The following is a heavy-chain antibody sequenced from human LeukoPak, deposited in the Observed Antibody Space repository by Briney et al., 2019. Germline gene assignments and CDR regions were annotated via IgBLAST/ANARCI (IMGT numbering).Heavy chain of an antibody. CDR2: IYTSGST. V-gene: IGHV4-4*07. D-gene: IGHD3-10*01. Sequence: SETLSLTCTVSGGSISSYYWSWIRQPAGKGLEWIGRIYTSGSTNYNPSLKSRVTMSVDTSKNQFSLKLSSVTAADTAVYYCARRPRNHYYGSGSFFDYWGQGTLVTVSS. CDR3: ARRPRNHYYGSGSFFDY. J-gene: IGHJ4*02. CDR1: GGSISSYY.